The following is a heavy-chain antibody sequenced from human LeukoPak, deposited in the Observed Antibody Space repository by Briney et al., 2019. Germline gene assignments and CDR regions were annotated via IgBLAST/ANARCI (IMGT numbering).Heavy chain of an antibody. D-gene: IGHD3-10*01. V-gene: IGHV1-8*01. Sequence: GASVKVSCKASGYTFTTYDINWVRQATGQGLEWTGWVNPNSGNTGYAQKFQGRVTMTRNTSISTAYMELSSLRSEDTAVYYCARERFRAFDIWGQGTMVTVSS. J-gene: IGHJ3*02. CDR3: ARERFRAFDI. CDR2: VNPNSGNT. CDR1: GYTFTTYD.